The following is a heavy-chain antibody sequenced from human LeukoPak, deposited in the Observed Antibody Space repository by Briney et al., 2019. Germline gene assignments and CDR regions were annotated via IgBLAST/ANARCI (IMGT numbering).Heavy chain of an antibody. CDR2: ISGSGANR. CDR3: ATLHFYAMGV. Sequence: GGSLRLSCAASGLRFSDQYMIWIRQTPVKGLEWVSFISGSGANRFYADSMKGRFTISKDNTKNSLYLQMNSLRAEDTAIYYCATLHFYAMGVWGQGTTVTVSS. V-gene: IGHV3-11*01. CDR1: GLRFSDQY. J-gene: IGHJ6*02.